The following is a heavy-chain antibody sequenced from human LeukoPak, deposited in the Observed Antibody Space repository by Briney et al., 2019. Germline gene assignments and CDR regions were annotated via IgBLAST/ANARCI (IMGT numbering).Heavy chain of an antibody. CDR1: GGTFSSYA. Sequence: ASVKVSCKASGGTFSSYAISWVRQAPGQGLEWMGGIIPIFGTATYAQKFQGRVTITADESTSTAYMELSSLRSEDTAVYYCARLGSGYSYGLFDYWGQGTLVTVSS. D-gene: IGHD5-18*01. J-gene: IGHJ4*02. CDR3: ARLGSGYSYGLFDY. CDR2: IIPIFGTA. V-gene: IGHV1-69*13.